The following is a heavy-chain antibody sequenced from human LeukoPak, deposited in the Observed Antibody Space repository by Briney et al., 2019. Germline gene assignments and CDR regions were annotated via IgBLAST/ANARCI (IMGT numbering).Heavy chain of an antibody. CDR1: GYSFTSYW. CDR2: IHPGDSDT. D-gene: IGHD2-2*01. J-gene: IGHJ6*02. CDR3: ARSKDLYCSGTTCYPGMDV. V-gene: IGHV5-51*01. Sequence: GESLKISCKGSGYSFTSYWIGWVRQMPGKGLEWMGIIHPGDSDTKYSPSFEGQVTISVDKSISTAYLQWTSLKASDTAMYYCARSKDLYCSGTTCYPGMDVWGQGTTVTVSS.